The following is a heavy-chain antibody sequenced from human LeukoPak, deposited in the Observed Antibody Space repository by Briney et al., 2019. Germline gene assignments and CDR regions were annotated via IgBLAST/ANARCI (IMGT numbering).Heavy chain of an antibody. J-gene: IGHJ4*02. V-gene: IGHV3-21*01. CDR3: ARVLEAASFDY. D-gene: IGHD6-13*01. CDR2: ISSSGGTT. CDR1: GFTFSSYA. Sequence: GGSLRLSCAASGFTFSSYAMSWVRQAPGKGLEWVSTISSSGGTTYYADSVKGRFTMSRDNAKNSLYLQMNSLRADDTAVYYCARVLEAASFDYWGQGSPVTVSS.